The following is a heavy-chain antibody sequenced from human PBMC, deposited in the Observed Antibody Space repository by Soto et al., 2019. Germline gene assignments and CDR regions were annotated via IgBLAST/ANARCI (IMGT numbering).Heavy chain of an antibody. J-gene: IGHJ6*02. Sequence: GESLKISCKGSGYSFTSYWIGWVRQMPGKGLEWMGIIYPGDSDTRYSPSFQDQVTISADKSISTAYLQWSSLKASDTAMYYCARHGLHYGDYDYYYGMDVWGQGTTVPVSS. CDR1: GYSFTSYW. V-gene: IGHV5-51*01. CDR3: ARHGLHYGDYDYYYGMDV. CDR2: IYPGDSDT. D-gene: IGHD4-17*01.